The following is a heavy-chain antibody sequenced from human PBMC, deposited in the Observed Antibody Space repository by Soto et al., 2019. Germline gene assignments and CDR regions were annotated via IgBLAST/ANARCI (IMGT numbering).Heavy chain of an antibody. CDR3: AKGKYDSSGYYYYGNWFDP. D-gene: IGHD3-22*01. J-gene: IGHJ5*02. CDR2: ISGSGGST. Sequence: VQLLESGGGLVQPGGSLRLSCAASGFTFSSYAMSWVRQAPGKWLEWVSAISGSGGSTYYADSVKGRFTISRGNSKNPLYLPMNSLRAEDTAVYYCAKGKYDSSGYYYYGNWFDPWGQGTLVTVSS. CDR1: GFTFSSYA. V-gene: IGHV3-23*01.